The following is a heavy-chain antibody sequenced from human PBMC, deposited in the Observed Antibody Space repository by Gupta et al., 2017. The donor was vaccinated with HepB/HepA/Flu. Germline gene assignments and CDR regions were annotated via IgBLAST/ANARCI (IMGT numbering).Heavy chain of an antibody. CDR2: IRSKAYGGTT. V-gene: IGHV3-49*04. J-gene: IGHJ6*02. CDR1: GFTFGDYA. D-gene: IGHD1-26*01. CDR3: TRELMGYYYYGMDV. Sequence: EVQLVESGGGLVQPGRSLRLSCTASGFTFGDYAMSWVRQAPGKGLEWVGFIRSKAYGGTTEYAASVKGRFTISRDDSKSIAYLQMNSLKTEDTAVYYCTRELMGYYYYGMDVWGQGTTVTVSS.